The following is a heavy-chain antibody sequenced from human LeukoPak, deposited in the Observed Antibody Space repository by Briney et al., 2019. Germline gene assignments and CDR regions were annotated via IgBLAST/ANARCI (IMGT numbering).Heavy chain of an antibody. Sequence: ASVKVPCKASGGTFRSYAISWVRQAPGQGLEWMGGIIPFFGTANYAQKFQGRVTITADESTSTAYMELSSLRSEDTAVYYCARGGCSGGSCYSPRRDYGMDVWGKGTTVTVSS. CDR1: GGTFRSYA. CDR2: IIPFFGTA. J-gene: IGHJ6*04. D-gene: IGHD2-15*01. V-gene: IGHV1-69*13. CDR3: ARGGCSGGSCYSPRRDYGMDV.